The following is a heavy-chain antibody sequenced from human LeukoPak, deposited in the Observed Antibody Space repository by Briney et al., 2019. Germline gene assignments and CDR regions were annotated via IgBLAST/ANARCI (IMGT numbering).Heavy chain of an antibody. Sequence: GGSLRLSCTASGFTFSSYSMNWVRQAPGKGLEWVSSISSSSSYIYYADSVKGRFTISRDNAKNSLYLQMNSLRAEDTAVYYCVRVVYCSGGSCYGNIDYWGQGTLVTVSS. V-gene: IGHV3-21*01. CDR1: GFTFSSYS. CDR3: VRVVYCSGGSCYGNIDY. J-gene: IGHJ4*02. D-gene: IGHD2-15*01. CDR2: ISSSSSYI.